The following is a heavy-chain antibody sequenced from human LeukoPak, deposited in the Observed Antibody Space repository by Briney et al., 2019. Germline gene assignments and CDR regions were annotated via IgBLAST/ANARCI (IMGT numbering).Heavy chain of an antibody. J-gene: IGHJ4*02. CDR3: ARRKQYFDFDY. CDR2: IYPGDSDT. V-gene: IGHV5-51*01. D-gene: IGHD3-9*01. Sequence: GESLKISCKGSGYSFTSYWIGWVRQMPGKGLEWMGIIYPGDSDTTYSPSFQGHVTISADKSISIAYLQWSSLKASDTAMYYCARRKQYFDFDYWGQGTLVTVSS. CDR1: GYSFTSYW.